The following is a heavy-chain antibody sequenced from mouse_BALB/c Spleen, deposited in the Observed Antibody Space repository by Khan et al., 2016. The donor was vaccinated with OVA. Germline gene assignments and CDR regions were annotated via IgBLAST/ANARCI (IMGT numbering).Heavy chain of an antibody. D-gene: IGHD4-1*01. J-gene: IGHJ3*01. Sequence: VQLQQSGPELVEPGASVKMSCKTSGYTFTNYVMHWVKQKPGQGLEWIAYINPDNAGTRYTEKFKGKVTLTSDISSTTAYMELSSLTSEDSAVYYFAREASSWAFSLAYWGQGTLVTVSA. CDR1: GYTFTNYV. CDR2: INPDNAGT. CDR3: AREASSWAFSLAY. V-gene: IGHV1S136*01.